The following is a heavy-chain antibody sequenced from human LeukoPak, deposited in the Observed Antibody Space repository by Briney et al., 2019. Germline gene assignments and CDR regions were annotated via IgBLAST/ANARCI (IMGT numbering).Heavy chain of an antibody. V-gene: IGHV1-2*02. Sequence: ASVKVSCKASGYTFTDYYMHWVRQAPGQGLEWMGWINPNSGGANYAQNFQDKVTMTRDTSINTAYMELSRLRSDDTAVYYCASGGGRVGATDAFDIWGQGTMVTVSS. CDR1: GYTFTDYY. D-gene: IGHD1-26*01. CDR3: ASGGGRVGATDAFDI. J-gene: IGHJ3*02. CDR2: INPNSGGA.